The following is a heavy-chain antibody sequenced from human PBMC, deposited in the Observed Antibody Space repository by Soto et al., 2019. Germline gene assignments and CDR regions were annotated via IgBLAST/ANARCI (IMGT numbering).Heavy chain of an antibody. J-gene: IGHJ4*02. Sequence: EVQLLESGGGLVQPGGSLRLSCEASGFSFSNYALSWVRQAPGKGLEWVSTFSAGGCAYYADSVKGRFTIAKDFSKNTLHLQTNSLRAEDTAVYFCAKESMPEHYGDTLFDHWGQGTRVTVSS. V-gene: IGHV3-23*01. CDR1: GFSFSNYA. D-gene: IGHD4-17*01. CDR2: FSAGGCA. CDR3: AKESMPEHYGDTLFDH.